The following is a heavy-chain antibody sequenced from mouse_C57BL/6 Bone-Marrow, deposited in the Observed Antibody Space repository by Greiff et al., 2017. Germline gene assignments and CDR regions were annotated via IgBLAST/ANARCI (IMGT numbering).Heavy chain of an antibody. V-gene: IGHV1-82*01. CDR2: IYPGDGDT. CDR1: GYAFSSSW. Sequence: QVQLQQSGPELVKPGASVKISCKASGYAFSSSWMNWVKQRPGQGLEWIGRIYPGDGDTNYNGKFKGKATLTADTSSSPAYMQLSSLTSEDSAVYFCGRLRKGYWGQGTTLTVSA. J-gene: IGHJ2*01. CDR3: GRLRKGY.